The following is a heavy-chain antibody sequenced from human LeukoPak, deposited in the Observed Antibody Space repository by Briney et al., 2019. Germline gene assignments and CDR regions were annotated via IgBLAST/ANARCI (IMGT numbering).Heavy chain of an antibody. Sequence: GGSLRLSCAASGYTFSSDGMHWVRQAPGKGLEWVAVISYDASNVYYADSVRGRFTISRDNSKKALYLQMDSLRAEDTAVDYCGKVRWKQFQVFDPWGQGTLVTVSS. V-gene: IGHV3-30*18. D-gene: IGHD2-15*01. J-gene: IGHJ5*02. CDR3: GKVRWKQFQVFDP. CDR2: ISYDASNV. CDR1: GYTFSSDG.